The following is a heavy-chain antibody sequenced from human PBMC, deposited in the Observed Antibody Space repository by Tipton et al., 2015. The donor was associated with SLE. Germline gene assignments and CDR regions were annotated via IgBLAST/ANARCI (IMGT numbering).Heavy chain of an antibody. CDR3: ARGGQWLLYYFDY. V-gene: IGHV4-59*11. CDR1: GVSISSHY. D-gene: IGHD6-19*01. Sequence: TLSLTCTVSGVSISSHYWSWIRQPPGKGLEWIGYIYYSGSTNYNPSLKSRVTISVDTSKNQFSLKLSSVTAADTAVYYCARGGQWLLYYFDYWGQGTLVTVSS. CDR2: IYYSGST. J-gene: IGHJ4*02.